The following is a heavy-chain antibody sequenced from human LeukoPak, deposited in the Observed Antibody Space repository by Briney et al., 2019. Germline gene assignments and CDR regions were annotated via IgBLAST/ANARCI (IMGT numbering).Heavy chain of an antibody. Sequence: PSETLSLTCTVSGDSTSTYYWSWIRQPPGKGLEWIGYVYYSGATNYNPSLKSRVTISLETSKNQFSLRLTSVTAADTAVYYCARRVAVTGIYCFDHWGQGTPVTVSS. V-gene: IGHV4-59*08. CDR3: ARRVAVTGIYCFDH. CDR1: GDSTSTYY. J-gene: IGHJ4*02. D-gene: IGHD6-19*01. CDR2: VYYSGAT.